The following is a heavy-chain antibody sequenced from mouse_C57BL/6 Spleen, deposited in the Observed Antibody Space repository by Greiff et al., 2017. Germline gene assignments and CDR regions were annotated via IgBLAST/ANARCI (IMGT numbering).Heavy chain of an antibody. J-gene: IGHJ1*03. CDR3: ARSDMVTTKWYFDV. V-gene: IGHV1-64*01. CDR2: IHPNSGST. Sequence: QVQLQQPGAELVKPGASVKLSCKASGYTFTSYWMHWVKQRPGQGLEWIGMIHPNSGSTNYNEKFKGKATLTVDKSSSTAYMQLSSLTSEDSAVYYWARSDMVTTKWYFDVWGTGTTVTVSS. CDR1: GYTFTSYW. D-gene: IGHD2-2*01.